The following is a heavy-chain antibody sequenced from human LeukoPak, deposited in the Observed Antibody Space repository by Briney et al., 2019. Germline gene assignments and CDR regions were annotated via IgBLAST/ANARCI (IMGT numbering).Heavy chain of an antibody. J-gene: IGHJ4*02. V-gene: IGHV3-11*04. CDR3: LRGDRRDY. Sequence: PGGSLRLSCAASGFTFSDYYMSWIRQAPGKGLEWVSYIDSSGGYMFYADSVKGRFIISRDNAKDSLYLQMNSLRVEDTAVYYCLRGDRRDYWGQGTLVTVSS. CDR1: GFTFSDYY. CDR2: IDSSGGYM.